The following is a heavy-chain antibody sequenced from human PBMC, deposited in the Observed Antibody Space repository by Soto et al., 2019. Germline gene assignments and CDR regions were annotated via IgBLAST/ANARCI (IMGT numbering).Heavy chain of an antibody. D-gene: IGHD4-17*01. CDR2: ISYDGSKN. CDR3: ARRSTVSYYAMEV. J-gene: IGHJ6*02. V-gene: IGHV3-30*04. CDR1: GFTFSSFSNYE. Sequence: GGSLRLSCAPSGFTFSSFSNYEMHWVRQAPGKGLEWVAFISYDGSKNYYADSVKGRCTMSRDNSKNMLYLQMNSLRTDDTAVYYSARRSTVSYYAMEVWGQGTMVTVSS.